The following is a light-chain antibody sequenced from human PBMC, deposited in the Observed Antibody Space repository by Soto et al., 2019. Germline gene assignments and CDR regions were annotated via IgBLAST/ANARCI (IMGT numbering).Light chain of an antibody. CDR1: SSNIGADYN. CDR2: DNS. Sequence: QSVLTQPPSVSGAPGRRVTISCTGSSSNIGADYNVHWYQQLPGTAPKLLIYDNSDRPSGVPDRFSGSRSDTSASLAITGLQAEDEADYYCQLYDINVRGWVFGGGTQLTVL. CDR3: QLYDINVRGWV. V-gene: IGLV1-40*01. J-gene: IGLJ3*02.